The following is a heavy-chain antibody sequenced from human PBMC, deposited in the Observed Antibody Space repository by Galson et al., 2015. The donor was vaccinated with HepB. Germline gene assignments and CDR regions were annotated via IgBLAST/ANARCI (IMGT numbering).Heavy chain of an antibody. D-gene: IGHD2-15*01. Sequence: SVKVSCKASGYTFTAYYIHWVRQAPGQGLEWMGWTNPDSGATHYAQILQGRVTMTRDTSISTAYMELNRLISDDTAVYYCARTLESCSGDTCYPALAFWGQGTLVTVSS. CDR3: ARTLESCSGDTCYPALAF. J-gene: IGHJ4*02. CDR2: TNPDSGAT. CDR1: GYTFTAYY. V-gene: IGHV1-2*02.